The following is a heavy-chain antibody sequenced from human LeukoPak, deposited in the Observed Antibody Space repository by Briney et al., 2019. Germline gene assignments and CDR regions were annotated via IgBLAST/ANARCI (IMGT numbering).Heavy chain of an antibody. CDR3: AKESGKFDY. Sequence: GGYLRLSCVASGLNFDDSAMHWVRQAPGKGLEWVSLISADGGSTFSADSVKGRSSISRDNSKNSLYLQMNSLRSEDTAMYYCAKESGKFDYWGQGTLVAVSS. CDR1: GLNFDDSA. CDR2: ISADGGST. V-gene: IGHV3-43*02. J-gene: IGHJ4*02.